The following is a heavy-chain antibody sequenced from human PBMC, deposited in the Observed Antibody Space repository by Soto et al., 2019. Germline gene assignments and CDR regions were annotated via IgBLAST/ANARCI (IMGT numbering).Heavy chain of an antibody. CDR1: GGSISRNY. V-gene: IGHV4-59*01. D-gene: IGHD1-26*01. CDR2: IYYTGST. CDR3: VKGGSSKFDP. J-gene: IGHJ5*02. Sequence: QVQLQESGPGLVKPSEILSLTCTVSGGSISRNYWSWIRQSPGKGLEWIGYIYYTGSTNYNPSLKSRLTTSVDTSKNQFSLKLSSVTAADTAVYYCVKGGSSKFDPWGQGTLVTVSS.